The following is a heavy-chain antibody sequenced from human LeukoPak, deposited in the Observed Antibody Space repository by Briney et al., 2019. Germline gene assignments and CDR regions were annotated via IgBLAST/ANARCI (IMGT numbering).Heavy chain of an antibody. J-gene: IGHJ6*03. CDR3: ARVGRGSGSYYYYYYMDV. D-gene: IGHD3-10*01. V-gene: IGHV4-61*05. Sequence: PSETLSLTCTVSGDSISSSSSYWGWIRQPPGEGLEWIGYIYYSGSTNYNPSLKSRVTISVDTSKNQFSLKLSSVTAADTAVYYCARVGRGSGSYYYYYYMDVWGKGTTVTISS. CDR1: GDSISSSSSY. CDR2: IYYSGST.